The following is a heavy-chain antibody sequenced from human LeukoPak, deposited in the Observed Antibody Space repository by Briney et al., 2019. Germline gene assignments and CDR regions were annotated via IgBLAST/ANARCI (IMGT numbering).Heavy chain of an antibody. J-gene: IGHJ4*02. CDR2: IYYSGST. V-gene: IGHV4-61*05. CDR1: GGSIRSSYYY. D-gene: IGHD4-23*01. CDR3: ARGNYGGNIDY. Sequence: PSETLSLTCTVSGGSIRSSYYYWGWIRQPPGEGLEWIGYIYYSGSTNYNPSLKSRVTISVDTSKNQFSLKLSSVTAADTAVYYCARGNYGGNIDYWGQGTLVTVSS.